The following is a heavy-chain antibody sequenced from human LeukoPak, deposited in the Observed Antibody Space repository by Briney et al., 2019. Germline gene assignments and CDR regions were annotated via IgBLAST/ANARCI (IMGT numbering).Heavy chain of an antibody. Sequence: SETLSLTCTVSGGSISSSSYYWGWIRQPPGKGLEWIGSIYYSGSTYYNPSLKSRVTISVGTSKDQFSLNLSSVTAADTAVYYCARHGLAVAGTRGYYFDYWGQGTLVTVSS. D-gene: IGHD6-19*01. CDR2: IYYSGST. J-gene: IGHJ4*02. V-gene: IGHV4-39*01. CDR3: ARHGLAVAGTRGYYFDY. CDR1: GGSISSSSYY.